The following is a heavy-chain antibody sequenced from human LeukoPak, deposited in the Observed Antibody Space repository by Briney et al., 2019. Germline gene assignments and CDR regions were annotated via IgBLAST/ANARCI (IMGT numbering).Heavy chain of an antibody. CDR2: IYASGGT. Sequence: SETLSLTCAVSGGSISSYYWSWIRQPAGKGLEWIGRIYASGGTNYNHSLKSRATMSVDTSKNQFSLKLSSVTAADTAVYYCARDVGSKYDFWSGYYYIGQPIFDYWGQGTLVTVSS. J-gene: IGHJ4*02. D-gene: IGHD3-3*01. V-gene: IGHV4-4*07. CDR1: GGSISSYY. CDR3: ARDVGSKYDFWSGYYYIGQPIFDY.